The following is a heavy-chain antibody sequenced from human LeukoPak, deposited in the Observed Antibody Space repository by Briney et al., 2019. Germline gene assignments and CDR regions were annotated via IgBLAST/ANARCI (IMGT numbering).Heavy chain of an antibody. D-gene: IGHD1-26*01. J-gene: IGHJ4*02. CDR2: INPNSGGT. CDR3: ARDMYSGSYQPFDY. CDR1: GYTFTGYY. V-gene: IGHV1-2*02. Sequence: GASVKVSCKASGYTFTGYYMHWVRQAPGRGLEWMGWINPNSGGTNYAQKFQGRVTMTRDTSISTAYMELSRLRSDDTAVYYCARDMYSGSYQPFDYWGQGTLVTVSS.